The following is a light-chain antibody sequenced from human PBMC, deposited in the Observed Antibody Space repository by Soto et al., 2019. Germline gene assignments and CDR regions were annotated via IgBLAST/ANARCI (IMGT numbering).Light chain of an antibody. CDR3: QQYNNWPRT. CDR1: QSVSSS. CDR2: GAS. Sequence: EIVMTQSPATLSVSPGERATLSCRASQSVSSSFAGSQQKPGQAPRLLIYGASTRATGIPDRFSGSGSGTEFTLTISSLQSEDVAGYYCQQYNNWPRTFGQGTKVEIK. V-gene: IGKV3-15*01. J-gene: IGKJ1*01.